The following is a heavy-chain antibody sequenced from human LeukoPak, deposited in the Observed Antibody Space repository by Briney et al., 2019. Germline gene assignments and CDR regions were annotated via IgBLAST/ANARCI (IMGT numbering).Heavy chain of an antibody. D-gene: IGHD6-19*01. V-gene: IGHV7-4-1*02. CDR2: INTNTGNP. Sequence: GASVKVSCKASGYTFTSYAMNWVRQAPGQGLEWMGWINTNTGNPTYAQGFTGRFVISLDTSVSTAYLQISSLKAEDTAVYYCARGPRVEQWLVQWSYYMDVWGKGTTVTVSS. CDR1: GYTFTSYA. J-gene: IGHJ6*03. CDR3: ARGPRVEQWLVQWSYYMDV.